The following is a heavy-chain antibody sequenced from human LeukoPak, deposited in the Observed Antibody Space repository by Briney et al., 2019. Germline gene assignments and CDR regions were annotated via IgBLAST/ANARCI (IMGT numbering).Heavy chain of an antibody. CDR1: GFTVSSNY. CDR2: IYSGGST. Sequence: GGSLRLSCAASGFTVSSNYMSWVRQAPGKGLEWVSVIYSGGSTYYADCVKGRFTISRDNSKNTLYLQMNSLRAEDTAVYYCALYCSSTSCYRGYYGMDVWGQGTTVTVSS. CDR3: ALYCSSTSCYRGYYGMDV. J-gene: IGHJ6*02. V-gene: IGHV3-66*02. D-gene: IGHD2-2*02.